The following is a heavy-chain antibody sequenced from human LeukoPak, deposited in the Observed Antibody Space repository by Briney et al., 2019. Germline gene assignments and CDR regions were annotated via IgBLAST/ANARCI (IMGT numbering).Heavy chain of an antibody. J-gene: IGHJ4*02. D-gene: IGHD6-13*01. CDR1: GGSISSSSYY. CDR2: IYYSGST. Sequence: SETLSLTCTVSGGSISSSSYYWGWIRQPPGKGLGWIGSIYYSGSTYYNPSLKSRVTISVDTSKNQFSLKLSSVTAADTAVYYCARVGYGSSFDYWGQGTLVTVSS. CDR3: ARVGYGSSFDY. V-gene: IGHV4-39*07.